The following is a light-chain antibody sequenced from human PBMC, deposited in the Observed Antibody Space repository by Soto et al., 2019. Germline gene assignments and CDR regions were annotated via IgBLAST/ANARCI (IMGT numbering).Light chain of an antibody. CDR3: QQRSNWPPG. J-gene: IGKJ5*01. CDR2: DAS. V-gene: IGKV3-11*01. Sequence: EIVLTQSPATLSSSPGERATLSCRASQSVSSYLAWYQQKPGQAPRLLIYDASNMATGIPARFSGSGSGTDFTLTISSLEPEDFAVYYCQQRSNWPPGFGQGTRLEIK. CDR1: QSVSSY.